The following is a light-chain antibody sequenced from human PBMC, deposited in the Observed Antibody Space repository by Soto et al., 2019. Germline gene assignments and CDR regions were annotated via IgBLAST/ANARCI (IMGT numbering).Light chain of an antibody. CDR2: DVS. V-gene: IGLV2-11*01. J-gene: IGLJ3*02. Sequence: QSVLTQPRSVSGSPGQSVTISCTGTSRDVGVYNFVSWYQQHPGKAPKLMIYDVSKRPSGVPDRFSGSRSGNTASLTISGLQAEDEADYYCCSYAGSYTWVFGGGTKVTVL. CDR3: CSYAGSYTWV. CDR1: SRDVGVYNF.